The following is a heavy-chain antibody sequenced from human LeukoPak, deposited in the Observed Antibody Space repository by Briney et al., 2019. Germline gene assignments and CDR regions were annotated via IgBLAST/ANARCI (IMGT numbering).Heavy chain of an antibody. Sequence: GGSLRLSCAASGFTFSNAYIMWVRQAPGKGLEWVAVIWYDGSNKYYADSVKGRFTISRDNSKNTLYLQMNSLRGEDTAVYYCARGTSAAVSGGFEYWGQGTLVTVSS. CDR1: GFTFSNAY. D-gene: IGHD2-2*01. CDR3: ARGTSAAVSGGFEY. V-gene: IGHV3-33*08. J-gene: IGHJ4*02. CDR2: IWYDGSNK.